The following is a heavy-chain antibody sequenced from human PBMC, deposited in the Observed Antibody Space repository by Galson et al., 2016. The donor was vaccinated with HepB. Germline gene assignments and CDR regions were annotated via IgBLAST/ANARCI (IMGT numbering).Heavy chain of an antibody. D-gene: IGHD4-17*01. CDR2: ISVNNGNT. J-gene: IGHJ6*02. V-gene: IGHV1-18*01. CDR1: GYTFMTYG. CDR3: ARAYDNYGEEYFYGLDV. Sequence: SVKVSCKASGYTFMTYGISWVRQAPGQGLEWMGRISVNNGNTNYAQKFQGRVFMTTDTGTSTAYLEVRGLRSDDTAVYYCARAYDNYGEEYFYGLDVWGQGTTVTVSS.